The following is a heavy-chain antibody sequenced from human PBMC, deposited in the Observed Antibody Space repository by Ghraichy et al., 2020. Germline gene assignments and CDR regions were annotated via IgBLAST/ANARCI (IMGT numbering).Heavy chain of an antibody. J-gene: IGHJ4*02. CDR1: GGSISSGAYS. CDR2: IYHSGST. Sequence: SETLSLTCAVSGGSISSGAYSWSWIRQPPGKGLDWIGYIYHSGSTYYNPSLKSRVTISIDRSKNQFSLRLTSVTAADTAVYYCARAPRYCSGGSCYGAYSDYWGQGTLVTVSS. D-gene: IGHD2-15*01. V-gene: IGHV4-30-2*01. CDR3: ARAPRYCSGGSCYGAYSDY.